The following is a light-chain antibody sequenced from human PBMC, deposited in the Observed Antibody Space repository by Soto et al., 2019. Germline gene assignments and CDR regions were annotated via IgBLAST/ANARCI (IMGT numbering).Light chain of an antibody. V-gene: IGKV3-11*01. CDR2: GAS. CDR1: QSVSKY. CDR3: QQRTKRFT. J-gene: IGKJ5*01. Sequence: EVVFTQSPSTLSLSPVERATLSFMASQSVSKYLAWYQQKPGQAPRLLIYGASNRATGIPARFSGSGSGTDFTLTISSLEPEDFAVYYCQQRTKRFTFGQGTRL.